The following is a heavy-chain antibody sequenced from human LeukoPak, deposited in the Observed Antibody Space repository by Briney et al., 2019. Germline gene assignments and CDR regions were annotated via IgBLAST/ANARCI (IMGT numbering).Heavy chain of an antibody. V-gene: IGHV3-74*01. CDR3: ARGGTAMTTLDYMDV. J-gene: IGHJ6*03. CDR2: LSSDGMTI. CDR1: GFTFSSYA. D-gene: IGHD4-11*01. Sequence: GGSLRLSCAASGFTFSSYAMNWVRQAPGKGLVWVSRLSSDGMTITYADFVKGRFTISRDNAKNMLFLQMDSLRAEDTAVYFCARGGTAMTTLDYMDVWGKGTTVTVSS.